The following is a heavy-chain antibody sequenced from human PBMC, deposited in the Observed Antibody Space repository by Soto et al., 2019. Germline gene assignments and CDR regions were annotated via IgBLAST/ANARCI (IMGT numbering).Heavy chain of an antibody. D-gene: IGHD3-10*01. Sequence: SETLSLTCAVYGGSFSGYYWTWIRQPPGTGLEWIGEINHSGSTNYNPSLKSRVTISVDTSKNQFSLKLSSVTAADTAVYYCARGRFGELLPTRWFDPWGQGTLVTVSS. CDR3: ARGRFGELLPTRWFDP. V-gene: IGHV4-34*01. J-gene: IGHJ5*02. CDR1: GGSFSGYY. CDR2: INHSGST.